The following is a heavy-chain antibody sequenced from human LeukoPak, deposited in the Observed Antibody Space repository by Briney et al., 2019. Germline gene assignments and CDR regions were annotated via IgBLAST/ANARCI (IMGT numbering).Heavy chain of an antibody. J-gene: IGHJ4*02. D-gene: IGHD6-13*01. Sequence: PGRSLRLSCAASGFTLSTYGMYWVRQAPGKGLEWVAVIWNDGSNKHYADSVKGRFTTSRDNSKNTLDLQMNSLRAEDTAVYYCAKDLSSSWFEGLDNWGQGTLVTVSS. CDR3: AKDLSSSWFEGLDN. CDR2: IWNDGSNK. V-gene: IGHV3-33*06. CDR1: GFTLSTYG.